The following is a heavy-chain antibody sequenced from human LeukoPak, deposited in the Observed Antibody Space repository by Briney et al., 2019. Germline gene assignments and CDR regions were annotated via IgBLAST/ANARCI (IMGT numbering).Heavy chain of an antibody. Sequence: PSETLSLTCTVSGGSISSYYWSWIRQPAGKGRGWIGRIYTSGNTDYNSSLQSRVTISVDTSKSQFALKLSSVTAADTAVYYCARQGRGVTTRGFSDYWGQGTLVTVSS. CDR3: ARQGRGVTTRGFSDY. CDR1: GGSISSYY. D-gene: IGHD4-17*01. CDR2: IYTSGNT. J-gene: IGHJ4*02. V-gene: IGHV4-4*07.